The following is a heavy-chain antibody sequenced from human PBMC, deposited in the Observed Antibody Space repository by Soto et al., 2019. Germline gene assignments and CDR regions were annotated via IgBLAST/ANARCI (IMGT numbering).Heavy chain of an antibody. CDR2: ISYNGGNR. V-gene: IGHV3-30*18. J-gene: IGHJ4*02. CDR3: AKSEGYLSSWYVMY. D-gene: IGHD6-13*01. Sequence: QVQLVESGGGVVQPGRSLRLSCEASGFSFSSYGVHWVRQAPGKGLEWVAVISYNGGNRYYADSVKGRFTISRDNSKNTLYLKMNSLRPVDTAVYYCAKSEGYLSSWYVMYWGQGTLVTVSS. CDR1: GFSFSSYG.